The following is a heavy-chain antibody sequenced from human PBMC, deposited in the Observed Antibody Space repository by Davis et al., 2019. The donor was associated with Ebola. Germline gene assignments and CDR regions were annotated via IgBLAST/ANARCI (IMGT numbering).Heavy chain of an antibody. CDR3: AREHTTVNAFDI. Sequence: MPSETLSLTCTFSGGSISSGGYYWSWIRQHPGKGLEWIGYIYYSGSTYYNPSLKSRVTISVDTSKNQFSLKLSSVTAADTAVYYCAREHTTVNAFDIWGQGTMVTVSS. CDR1: GGSISSGGYY. J-gene: IGHJ3*02. D-gene: IGHD4-17*01. CDR2: IYYSGST. V-gene: IGHV4-31*03.